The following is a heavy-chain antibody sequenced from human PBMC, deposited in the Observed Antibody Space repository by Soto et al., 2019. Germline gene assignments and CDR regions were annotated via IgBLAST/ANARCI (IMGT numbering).Heavy chain of an antibody. CDR3: ARGLEILFLEWLFRENYFDY. CDR1: GYTFTSYD. D-gene: IGHD3-3*01. V-gene: IGHV1-8*01. CDR2: MNPNSGNT. J-gene: IGHJ4*02. Sequence: ASGKVSCKASGYTFTSYDINWVRQATGQGLEWMGWMNPNSGNTGYAQKFQGRVTMTRNTSISTAYMELSSLRSEDTAVYYCARGLEILFLEWLFRENYFDYWGQGTLVTVSS.